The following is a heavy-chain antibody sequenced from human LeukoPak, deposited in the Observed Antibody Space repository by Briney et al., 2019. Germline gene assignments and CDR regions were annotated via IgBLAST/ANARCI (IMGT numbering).Heavy chain of an antibody. Sequence: PSESLSLTCTVSGGSISSSSYFWGWVRQPPGKGLEWIGSIYYSGSTYYNPSLKSRVTISVDTSKNQFSLKLSSVTAADTAVYYCARYGCGGRCQDWGQGTLVTVRS. J-gene: IGHJ4*02. D-gene: IGHD3-10*01. CDR2: IYYSGST. CDR3: ARYGCGGRCQD. V-gene: IGHV4-39*01. CDR1: GGSISSSSYF.